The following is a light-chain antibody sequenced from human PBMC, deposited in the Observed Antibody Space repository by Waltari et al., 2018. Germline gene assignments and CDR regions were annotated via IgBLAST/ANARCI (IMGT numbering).Light chain of an antibody. Sequence: SYELTQPPSVSVSPGQTARITCSGDALPKQYAYWFQQKPGQAPAVVIYKNSERPSGIPERLSGSRSGTTVTLTISGVQAEDEADYYCQSGDSSGTYWVFGGGTKLTVL. V-gene: IGLV3-25*03. CDR3: QSGDSSGTYWV. J-gene: IGLJ3*02. CDR1: ALPKQY. CDR2: KNS.